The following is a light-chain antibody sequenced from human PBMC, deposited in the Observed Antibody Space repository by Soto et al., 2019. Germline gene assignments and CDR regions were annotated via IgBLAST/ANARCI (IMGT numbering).Light chain of an antibody. V-gene: IGLV2-14*03. Sequence: QSVLTQPASVSGSPGQSITISCTGTSSDVGAYDYVSWYQQHPDKAHKLMIYEVSNRPSGVSNRFSGSKSVNTATLTISGLQADDEADYYCSSYTSSSTRVLGTGTKVTVL. J-gene: IGLJ1*01. CDR3: SSYTSSSTRV. CDR2: EVS. CDR1: SSDVGAYDY.